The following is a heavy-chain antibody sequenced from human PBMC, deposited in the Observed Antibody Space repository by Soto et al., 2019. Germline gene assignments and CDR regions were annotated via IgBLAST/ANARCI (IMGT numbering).Heavy chain of an antibody. J-gene: IGHJ4*02. V-gene: IGHV1-24*01. CDR1: GHTLTEFS. CDR3: AAGETRGLQSPFEY. Sequence: ASVKVSCKVSGHTLTEFSMHWVRQAPGKGLEWMGGFDPEDGETIYAQRFQGRVTMTEDTSTDSAYMELSSLRSDDTAVDYCAAGETRGLQSPFEYWGQGTWVT. D-gene: IGHD5-12*01. CDR2: FDPEDGET.